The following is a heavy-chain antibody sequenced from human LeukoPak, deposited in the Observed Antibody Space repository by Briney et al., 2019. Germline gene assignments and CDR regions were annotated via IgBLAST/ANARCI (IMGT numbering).Heavy chain of an antibody. CDR1: GFTFTNAW. CDR3: STLWYGA. CDR2: IKSRTDGGTS. J-gene: IGHJ5*02. Sequence: GGSLRLSCAASGFTFTNAWMYWVRQAPGKGLEWVGRIKSRTDGGTSDYAAPVTGRFTISRDDSKSTLYLEMNSLKTEDTGVYYCSTLWYGAWGQGTLVTVSS. D-gene: IGHD3-10*01. V-gene: IGHV3-15*01.